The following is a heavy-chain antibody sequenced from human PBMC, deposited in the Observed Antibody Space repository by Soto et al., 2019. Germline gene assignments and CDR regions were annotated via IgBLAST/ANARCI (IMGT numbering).Heavy chain of an antibody. D-gene: IGHD3-3*01. CDR2: IWYDGSTT. V-gene: IGHV3-33*01. J-gene: IGHJ2*01. Sequence: QVQLVESGGGVVQPGRSLRLSCAASGFSFSSHDMHWVRQAPGKGLEWVAVIWYDGSTTYYVDSVKGRFTISRDNSKNTLYLQMNTLRAEDTAIYYCARDMEKARWHFDLWGRGTLVTVSS. CDR1: GFSFSSHD. CDR3: ARDMEKARWHFDL.